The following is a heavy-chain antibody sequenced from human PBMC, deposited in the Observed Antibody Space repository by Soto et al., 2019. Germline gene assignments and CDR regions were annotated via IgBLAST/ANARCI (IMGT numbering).Heavy chain of an antibody. CDR3: AKDHPELEYSYAEVPDY. CDR2: ISYDGSNK. D-gene: IGHD5-18*01. J-gene: IGHJ4*02. V-gene: IGHV3-30*18. Sequence: QVQLVESGGGVVQPGRSLRLSCAASGFTFSSYGMHWVRQAPGKGLEWVAVISYDGSNKYYADSVKGRFTISRDNSKNTLYLQMNSLRAEDTAVYYCAKDHPELEYSYAEVPDYWGQGTLVTVSS. CDR1: GFTFSSYG.